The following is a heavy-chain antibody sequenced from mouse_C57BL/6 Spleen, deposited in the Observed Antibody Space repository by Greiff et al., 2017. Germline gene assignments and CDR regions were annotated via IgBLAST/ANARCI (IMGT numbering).Heavy chain of an antibody. Sequence: EVKLVESGGDLVKPGGSLKLSCAASGFTFSSYGMSWVRQTPDKRLEWVATISSGGSYTYYPDSVKGRFTISRDKAKNTLYLQMSSLKSEDTAMYYCARRGATEGFDYWGQGTTLTVSS. CDR1: GFTFSSYG. CDR2: ISSGGSYT. CDR3: ARRGATEGFDY. J-gene: IGHJ2*01. V-gene: IGHV5-6*02. D-gene: IGHD3-1*01.